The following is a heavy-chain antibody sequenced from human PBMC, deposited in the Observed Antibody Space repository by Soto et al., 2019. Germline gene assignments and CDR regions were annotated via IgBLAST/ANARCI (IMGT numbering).Heavy chain of an antibody. CDR2: IYYSGST. D-gene: IGHD6-13*01. Sequence: SETLSLTCTGSGGSISSHYWSWIRQPPGKGLEWIGYIYYSGSTNYNPSLKSRVTISVDTSKNQFSLKLSSVTAADTAVYYCARFDQAAAPDYYYYGMDVWGQGTTVTVSS. CDR3: ARFDQAAAPDYYYYGMDV. CDR1: GGSISSHY. V-gene: IGHV4-59*11. J-gene: IGHJ6*02.